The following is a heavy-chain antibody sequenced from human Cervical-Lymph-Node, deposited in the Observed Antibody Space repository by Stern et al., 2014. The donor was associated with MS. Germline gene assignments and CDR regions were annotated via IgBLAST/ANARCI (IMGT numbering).Heavy chain of an antibody. CDR3: ARDMSDFWSDYGHNWFDP. J-gene: IGHJ5*02. Sequence: QVQLVQSGSELKKPGASVTASCKASGYTFTKYLIHWVRQAPGQGLEWMGWINSNTGAPMYARDFAGRFVFSLDTSVTTAYLQISRLKTEDTAVYYCARDMSDFWSDYGHNWFDPWGQGTLVTVSS. D-gene: IGHD3-3*01. V-gene: IGHV7-4-1*02. CDR1: GYTFTKYL. CDR2: INSNTGAP.